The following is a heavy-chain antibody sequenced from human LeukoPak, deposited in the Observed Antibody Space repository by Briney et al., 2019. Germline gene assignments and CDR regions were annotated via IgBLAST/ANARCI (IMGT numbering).Heavy chain of an antibody. Sequence: RASVKVFCKASGYTFTDYYVHWVRQAPGRGLEWMGWINPKSGGTNYAQKFQGRVTMTRDTSISTAYMDLSSLRSDDTAVYFCARDATDSPLHYWGQGTLVTVAS. J-gene: IGHJ4*02. D-gene: IGHD2-15*01. CDR2: INPKSGGT. V-gene: IGHV1-2*02. CDR1: GYTFTDYY. CDR3: ARDATDSPLHY.